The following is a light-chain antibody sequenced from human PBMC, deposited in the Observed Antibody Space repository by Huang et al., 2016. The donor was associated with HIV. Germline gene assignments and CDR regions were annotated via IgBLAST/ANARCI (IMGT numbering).Light chain of an antibody. CDR3: QQYYDSLYT. CDR1: QGIYNS. Sequence: DIQMTQSPSSLSASVGDRVTITCRASQGIYNSLAWYQQKSGKAPTLLLSAASRLQSVVPSRFRGSGSGTNYTLTISSLQPEDFATYYCQQYYDSLYTFGQGTKLEIK. J-gene: IGKJ2*01. CDR2: AAS. V-gene: IGKV1-NL1*01.